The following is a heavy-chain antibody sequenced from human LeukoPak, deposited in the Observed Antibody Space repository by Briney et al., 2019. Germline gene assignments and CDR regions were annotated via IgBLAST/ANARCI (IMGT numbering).Heavy chain of an antibody. CDR3: ARDTQYNWNVGGYYYYYMDV. V-gene: IGHV1-46*01. CDR1: GYTFTSYY. J-gene: IGHJ6*03. Sequence: ASVKVSCKASGYTFTSYYMHWVRQAPGQGLEWMGIINPSGGSTSYAQKFQGRVTMTRDTSTSTVYMELSSLRSEDTAVYYCARDTQYNWNVGGYYYYYMDVWGKGTTVTVSS. CDR2: INPSGGST. D-gene: IGHD1-20*01.